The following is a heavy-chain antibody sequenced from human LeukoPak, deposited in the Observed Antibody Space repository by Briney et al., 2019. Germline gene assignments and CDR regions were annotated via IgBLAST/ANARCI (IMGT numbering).Heavy chain of an antibody. J-gene: IGHJ6*02. CDR3: ARGGDNYYGSGSYRPYYYGMDV. Sequence: PSETLSLTCAVYGGSFSGYYWSWIRQPPGKGLEWIGEINHSGSTNYNPSLKSRVTISVDTSKNQFSLKLSSVTAADTAVYYCARGGDNYYGSGSYRPYYYGMDVWGQGTTVTVSS. CDR2: INHSGST. CDR1: GGSFSGYY. V-gene: IGHV4-34*01. D-gene: IGHD3-10*01.